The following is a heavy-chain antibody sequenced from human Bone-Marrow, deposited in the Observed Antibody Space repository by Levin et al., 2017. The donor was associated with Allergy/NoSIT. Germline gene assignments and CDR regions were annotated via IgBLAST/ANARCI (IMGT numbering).Heavy chain of an antibody. J-gene: IGHJ3*02. D-gene: IGHD6-13*01. Sequence: LSLTCAASGFTFSSYGMHWVRQAPGKGLEWVAVISYDGSNKYYADSVKGRFTISRDNSKNTLYLQMNSLIAEDTAVYFFAFRPREAAYHDAFDIWGQGTMVTVSS. CDR1: GFTFSSYG. V-gene: IGHV3-30*03. CDR3: AFRPREAAYHDAFDI. CDR2: ISYDGSNK.